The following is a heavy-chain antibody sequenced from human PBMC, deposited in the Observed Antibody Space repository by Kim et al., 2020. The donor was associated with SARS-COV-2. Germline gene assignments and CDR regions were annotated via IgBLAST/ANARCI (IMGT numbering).Heavy chain of an antibody. Sequence: KRYSPSLKSRLTITKDTSKNQVVLTMTNMDPVDTATYYCAHPGLPGAFDIWGQGTMVTVSS. J-gene: IGHJ3*02. CDR2: K. V-gene: IGHV2-5*01. CDR3: AHPGLPGAFDI.